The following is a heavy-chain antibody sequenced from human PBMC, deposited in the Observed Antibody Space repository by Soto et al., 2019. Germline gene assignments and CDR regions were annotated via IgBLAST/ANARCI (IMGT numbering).Heavy chain of an antibody. Sequence: QVPLQESGPRLVRPSGTLSLTCTVSCGSISTANWWSWVRQPPGRGLEWIGEIYHSGSTNYNLSLKRRVTLSVDKSKNQFSLRLSSVTAADTAMYYCARRGGGVVLTATTPFDYWGQGTLVTVSS. V-gene: IGHV4-4*02. CDR3: ARRGGGVVLTATTPFDY. CDR2: IYHSGST. CDR1: CGSISTANW. D-gene: IGHD2-21*02. J-gene: IGHJ4*02.